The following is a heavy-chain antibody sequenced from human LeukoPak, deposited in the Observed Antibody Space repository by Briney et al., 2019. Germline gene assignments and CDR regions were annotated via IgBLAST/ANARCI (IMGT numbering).Heavy chain of an antibody. CDR1: GYTFTGYY. J-gene: IGHJ4*02. CDR3: ARAPKDRGITGTTSSY. D-gene: IGHD1-20*01. V-gene: IGHV1-46*01. CDR2: INPSGGST. Sequence: ASVKVSCKASGYTFTGYYMHWVRQAPGQGLEWMGIINPSGGSTSYAQKFQGRVTVTRDTSTSTVYMELSSLRSEDTAVYYCARAPKDRGITGTTSSYWGQGTLVTVSS.